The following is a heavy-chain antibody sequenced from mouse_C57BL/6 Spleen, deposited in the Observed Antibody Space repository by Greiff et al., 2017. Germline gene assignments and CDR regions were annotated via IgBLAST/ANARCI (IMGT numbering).Heavy chain of an antibody. CDR1: GYTFTSYW. CDR3: ARRGAYYSNYGDAMDY. Sequence: QVQLQQPGAELVKPGASVKLSCKASGYTFTSYWMHWVKQRPGRGLEWIGRIDPNSGGTKYNEKFKSKATLTVDKPSSTAYMQLSSLTSEESAVYYCARRGAYYSNYGDAMDYWGQGTSVTVSS. V-gene: IGHV1-72*01. J-gene: IGHJ4*01. CDR2: IDPNSGGT. D-gene: IGHD2-5*01.